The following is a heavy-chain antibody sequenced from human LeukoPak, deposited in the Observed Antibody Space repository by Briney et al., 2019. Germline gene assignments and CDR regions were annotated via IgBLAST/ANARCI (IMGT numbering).Heavy chain of an antibody. CDR2: INPNSGGT. CDR3: ARVPGRNVLRYLEASANWFDP. CDR1: GYTFTGYY. V-gene: IGHV1-2*02. Sequence: GASVKVSCKASGYTFTGYYMHWVRQAPGQGLEWMGLINPNSGGTNYAQKFQGRVTMTRDTSISTAYMELSRLRSNDTAVYYGARVPGRNVLRYLEASANWFDPRGQGALVTVSS. J-gene: IGHJ5*02. D-gene: IGHD3-9*01.